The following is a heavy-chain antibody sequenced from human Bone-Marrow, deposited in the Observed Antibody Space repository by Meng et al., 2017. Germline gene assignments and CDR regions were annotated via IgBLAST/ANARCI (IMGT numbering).Heavy chain of an antibody. CDR3: ARGRVTTVTTPNWYFDL. D-gene: IGHD4-17*01. CDR1: GGSFSGYY. V-gene: IGHV4-34*01. Sequence: CGEALVKPSATLSLTCAVNGGSFSGYYLSWIRQPPGKGLEWIGEINHSGSTNHNPSLKSRVTISVDTSKNQFSLKLSSVTAADTAVYYCARGRVTTVTTPNWYFDLWGRGTLVTVSS. CDR2: INHSGST. J-gene: IGHJ2*01.